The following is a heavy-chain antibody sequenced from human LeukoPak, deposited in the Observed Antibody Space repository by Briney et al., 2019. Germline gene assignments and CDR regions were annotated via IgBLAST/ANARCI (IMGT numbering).Heavy chain of an antibody. V-gene: IGHV3-21*01. J-gene: IGHJ4*02. Sequence: GGSLRLSCAASGFTFSSYIMNWVRQAPGKGLEWVSSISSSSSYIYYADSVKGRFTISRDNAKNSLYLQMNSLRAEDTAVYYCARGLEYQLLPFDYWGQGTLVTVSS. CDR2: ISSSSSYI. D-gene: IGHD2-2*01. CDR1: GFTFSSYI. CDR3: ARGLEYQLLPFDY.